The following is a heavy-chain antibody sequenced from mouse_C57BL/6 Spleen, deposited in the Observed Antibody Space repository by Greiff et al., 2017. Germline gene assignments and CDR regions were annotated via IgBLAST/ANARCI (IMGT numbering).Heavy chain of an antibody. J-gene: IGHJ2*01. D-gene: IGHD1-1*01. CDR2: IDPSDSET. CDR1: GYTFTSYW. Sequence: QVQLQQPGAELVRPGSSVKLSCKASGYTFTSYWMHWVKQRPIQGLEWIGNIDPSDSETHYNQKFKDKATLTVNKSSSTAYMQLSSLTSEYSAVYYCARSSTVYYFDYWGQGTTLTVSS. CDR3: ARSSTVYYFDY. V-gene: IGHV1-52*01.